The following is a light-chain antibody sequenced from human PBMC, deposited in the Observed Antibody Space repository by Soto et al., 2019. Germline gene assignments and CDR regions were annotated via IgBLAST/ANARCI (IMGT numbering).Light chain of an antibody. Sequence: QSVLTQPPSVSAAPGQKVTISCSGSSSNIGNNYVSWYQQLPGTAPKLLIYENNKRPSGIPDRFSGSKSGTSATLGITGLQTGEEADYYCGTWDSSLSYVFGTGTKLTVL. CDR1: SSNIGNNY. V-gene: IGLV1-51*02. CDR2: ENN. CDR3: GTWDSSLSYV. J-gene: IGLJ1*01.